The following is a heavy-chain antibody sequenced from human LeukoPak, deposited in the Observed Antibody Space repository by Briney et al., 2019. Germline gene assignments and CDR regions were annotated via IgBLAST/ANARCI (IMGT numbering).Heavy chain of an antibody. Sequence: ASVKVSCKASGYTFTSYGISWVRQAPGQGLEWMGWISAYNGNTNYAQKLQGRVTMTTDTSTSTAYMELRSLRSDDTAVYYCASSSRILDYYYMDVWGKGTTVTVSS. CDR2: ISAYNGNT. J-gene: IGHJ6*03. CDR3: ASSSRILDYYYMDV. CDR1: GYTFTSYG. D-gene: IGHD2-15*01. V-gene: IGHV1-18*01.